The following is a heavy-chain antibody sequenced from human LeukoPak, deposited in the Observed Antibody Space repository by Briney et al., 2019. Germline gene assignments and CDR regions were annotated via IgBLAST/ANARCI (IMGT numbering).Heavy chain of an antibody. CDR1: VYTFTGYY. CDR2: INPNSGGT. J-gene: IGHJ4*02. D-gene: IGHD6-19*01. CDR3: ARAYSSVWTVDY. Sequence: ASVKVSCKASVYTFTGYYMHWVRQAPGQGLEWMGWINPNSGGTSYAQEFQGRVTMTRDTSITTAYMELSRLRSDDTAVYYCARAYSSVWTVDYWGQGTLVTVSS. V-gene: IGHV1-2*02.